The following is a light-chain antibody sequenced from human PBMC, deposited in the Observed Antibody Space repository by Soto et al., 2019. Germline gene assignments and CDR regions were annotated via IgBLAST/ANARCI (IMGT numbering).Light chain of an antibody. CDR2: GAS. V-gene: IGKV3-15*01. CDR3: QQYNNWPPVT. Sequence: EIVMTQSPATLSVSPGERATLSCRASQSVSSNLAWYQQKPGQAPKLLIYGASTRATGVPARFSGRGSGTEFTLTISSLQSEDFAVYYCQQYNNWPPVTFGQGTRLEIK. CDR1: QSVSSN. J-gene: IGKJ5*01.